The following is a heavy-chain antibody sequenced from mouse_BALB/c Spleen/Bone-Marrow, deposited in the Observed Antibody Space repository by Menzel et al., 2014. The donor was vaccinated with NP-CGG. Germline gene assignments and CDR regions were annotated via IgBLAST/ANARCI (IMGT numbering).Heavy chain of an antibody. J-gene: IGHJ4*01. CDR2: INSNGGST. CDR1: GFTFSSYG. CDR3: ARVSYYAMDY. Sequence: EVKVVESGGGLVQPGGSLKLSCAASGFTFSSYGMSWVRQTPDKRLELVATINSNGGSTYYPDSVKGRFTISRDNAKNTLYLQMSSLKSEDTAMNYCARVSYYAMDYWGQGTSVTVSS. V-gene: IGHV5-6-3*01.